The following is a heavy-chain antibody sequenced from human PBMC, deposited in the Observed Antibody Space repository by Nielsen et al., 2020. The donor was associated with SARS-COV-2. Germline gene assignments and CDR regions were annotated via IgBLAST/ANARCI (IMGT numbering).Heavy chain of an antibody. Sequence: GESLKISCAASGFTFSSYAMSWVRQAPGKGLEWVSVIYSGGSSTYYADSVKGRFTISRDNSKNTLYLQMNSLRAEDTAVYYCAKDERWYSSGWPYYFDYWGQGTLVTVSS. CDR3: AKDERWYSSGWPYYFDY. D-gene: IGHD6-19*01. CDR1: GFTFSSYA. J-gene: IGHJ4*02. V-gene: IGHV3-23*03. CDR2: IYSGGSST.